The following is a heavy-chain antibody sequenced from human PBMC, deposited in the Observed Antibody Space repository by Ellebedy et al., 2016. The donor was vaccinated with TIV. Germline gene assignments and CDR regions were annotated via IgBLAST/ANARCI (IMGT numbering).Heavy chain of an antibody. V-gene: IGHV1-2*02. D-gene: IGHD3-10*01. CDR2: INPNSGGT. J-gene: IGHJ5*02. CDR3: AKALTMVRGVRWVEWFDP. CDR1: GYTFTGYY. Sequence: ASVKVSXKASGYTFTGYYMHWVRQAPGQGLEWMGWINPNSGGTNYAQKFQGRVTMTRDTSISTAYMELSRLRSDDTAVYYCAKALTMVRGVRWVEWFDPWGQGTLVTVSS.